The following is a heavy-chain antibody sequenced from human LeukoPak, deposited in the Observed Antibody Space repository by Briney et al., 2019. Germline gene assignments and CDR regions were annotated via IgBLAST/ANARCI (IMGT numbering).Heavy chain of an antibody. CDR1: GGSFSGYY. CDR2: INHSGST. Sequence: PSETLSLTCSVYGGSFSGYYWSWIRQPPGKGLEWIGEINHSGSTNYHPSLKSRVTISVDTSKNQFSLKLSSVTAADTAVYYCASYPHDYGDYGGLDYWGQGTLVTVSS. D-gene: IGHD4-17*01. CDR3: ASYPHDYGDYGGLDY. V-gene: IGHV4-34*01. J-gene: IGHJ4*02.